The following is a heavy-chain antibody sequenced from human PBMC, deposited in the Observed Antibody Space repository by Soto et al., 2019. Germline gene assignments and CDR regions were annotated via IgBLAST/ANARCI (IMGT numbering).Heavy chain of an antibody. V-gene: IGHV3-21*01. CDR1: GFAFSSYA. CDR2: ISTASNYI. D-gene: IGHD6-13*01. J-gene: IGHJ4*02. CDR3: ARDPVSEVAAASSLDF. Sequence: PGGSLRLSCTASGFAFSSYAMNWVRQAPGKGLEWVSSISTASNYIYYADSVKGRFTISRDNAKNLLYLQINSLSAEDTAVYYCARDPVSEVAAASSLDFWGQGTLVTVSS.